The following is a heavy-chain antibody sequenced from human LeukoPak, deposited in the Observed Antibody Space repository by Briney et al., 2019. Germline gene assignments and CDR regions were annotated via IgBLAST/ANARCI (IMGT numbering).Heavy chain of an antibody. J-gene: IGHJ4*02. CDR3: ARGPRYFDY. CDR1: GFTFNTYW. CDR2: IKPDESEK. Sequence: PGGSLRLSCAASGFTFNTYWMSWVRQAPGKGLEWVANIKPDESEKYYVGSVKGRFTTSRDGAKNSLYLQMNSLRAEDTAVYYCARGPRYFDYWGQGILVTVSS. V-gene: IGHV3-7*01.